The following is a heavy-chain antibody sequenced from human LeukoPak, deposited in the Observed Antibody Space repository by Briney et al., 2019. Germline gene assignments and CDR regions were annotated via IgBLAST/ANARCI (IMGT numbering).Heavy chain of an antibody. V-gene: IGHV1-2*02. Sequence: ASVKVSCKASGYTFTGYYMHWVRQAPGQGLEWMGWINPNSGGTSYAQKFQGRVTMTRDTSISTAYMELSRLRSDDTAVYYCARDGSGSYYNDYLFDYWGQGTLVTVSS. J-gene: IGHJ4*02. CDR1: GYTFTGYY. D-gene: IGHD3-10*01. CDR2: INPNSGGT. CDR3: ARDGSGSYYNDYLFDY.